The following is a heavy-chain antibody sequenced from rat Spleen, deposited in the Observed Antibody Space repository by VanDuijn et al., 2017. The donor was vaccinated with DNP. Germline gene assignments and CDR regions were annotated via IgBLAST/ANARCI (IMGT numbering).Heavy chain of an antibody. V-gene: IGHV5-19*01. D-gene: IGHD1-11*01. CDR2: ISASGGST. CDR3: ARDNYGGYY. J-gene: IGHJ2*01. Sequence: EVQLVESGGGLVQPGRSLKLSCAASGFIFNDYGMAWVRQTPKKGLEWVASISASGGSTSYRDSVKGRFTISRDNAKSTLYLQMNSLRSEDTATYYCARDNYGGYYWGHGVMVTVSS. CDR1: GFIFNDYG.